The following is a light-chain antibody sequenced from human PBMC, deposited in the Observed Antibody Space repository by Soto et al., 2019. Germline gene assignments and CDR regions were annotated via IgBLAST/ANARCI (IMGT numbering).Light chain of an antibody. Sequence: QSVLTQPASVSGCPGQSIRISCTGTSSDVGSYNLVSWYQQHPGKAPKLMIYEGSKRPSGVSNRFSGSKSGNTASLTISGLQAEDEADYYCCSYAGSSTFVFGTG. V-gene: IGLV2-23*01. CDR2: EGS. CDR1: SSDVGSYNL. CDR3: CSYAGSSTFV. J-gene: IGLJ1*01.